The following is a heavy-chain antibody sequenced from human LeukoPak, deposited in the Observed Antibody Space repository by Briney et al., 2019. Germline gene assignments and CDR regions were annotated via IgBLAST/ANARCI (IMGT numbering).Heavy chain of an antibody. CDR1: GGSISSSSYY. CDR3: ARGRGYAPQFDY. Sequence: PSETLSLTCTVSGGSISSSSYYWGWIRQPPGKGLEWIGSIYYSGSTYYNPSLKSRVTISVDTSKNQFSLKLSSVTAADTAVYYCARGRGYAPQFDYWGQGTLVTVSS. D-gene: IGHD1-1*01. V-gene: IGHV4-39*07. CDR2: IYYSGST. J-gene: IGHJ4*02.